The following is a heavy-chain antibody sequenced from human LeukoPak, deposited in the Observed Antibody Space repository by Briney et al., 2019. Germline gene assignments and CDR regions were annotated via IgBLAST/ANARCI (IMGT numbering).Heavy chain of an antibody. Sequence: GESLKISCKDSGYTFTNYWIGWVRQVPGKGLEWMGIVYSGDSDTRYSPSFQGQVTMSVDKSISTAYLQWSSLKASDTAMYYCARLIVVYNYFDYWGQGTLVTVSS. D-gene: IGHD3-22*01. CDR2: VYSGDSDT. CDR3: ARLIVVYNYFDY. CDR1: GYTFTNYW. V-gene: IGHV5-51*01. J-gene: IGHJ4*02.